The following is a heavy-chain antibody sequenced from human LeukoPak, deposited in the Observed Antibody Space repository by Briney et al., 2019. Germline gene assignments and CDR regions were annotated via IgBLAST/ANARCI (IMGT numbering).Heavy chain of an antibody. J-gene: IGHJ6*02. CDR3: ARDPKVVVPAALGMDV. V-gene: IGHV1-18*01. CDR2: ISAHNGNT. D-gene: IGHD2-2*01. Sequence: ASVKVSCKASGYTFTSYGISWVRQAPGQGLEWMGWISAHNGNTNYAQKLQGRVTMTTDTSTSTAYMELRSLRSDDTAVYYCARDPKVVVPAALGMDVWGQGTTVTVSS. CDR1: GYTFTSYG.